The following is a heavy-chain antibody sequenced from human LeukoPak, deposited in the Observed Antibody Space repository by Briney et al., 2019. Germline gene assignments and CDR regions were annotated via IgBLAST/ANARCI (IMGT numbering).Heavy chain of an antibody. J-gene: IGHJ6*02. D-gene: IGHD2-15*01. Sequence: PGGSLRLSCAASGFTFSSYAMSWVRQAPGKGLEWVSAISGSGGSTYYADSVKGRFTISRDNSKNTLYLQMNSLRAEDTAVYYCAKSGSRAYYYYYYGMDVWGQGTTVTVSS. V-gene: IGHV3-23*01. CDR3: AKSGSRAYYYYYYGMDV. CDR1: GFTFSSYA. CDR2: ISGSGGST.